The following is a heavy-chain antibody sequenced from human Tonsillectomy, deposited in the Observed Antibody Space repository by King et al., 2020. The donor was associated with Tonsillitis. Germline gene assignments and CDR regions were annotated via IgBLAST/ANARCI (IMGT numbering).Heavy chain of an antibody. Sequence: QLVQSGAEVKKPGASVKVSCKASGYTFTSYGISWVRQAPGQGLEWMGWISAYNGNTNYAQKLQGRVTMTTDTSTSTAYMELRSLGSDDTAVYYCAISDWDLGYCSSTSCTTFYYWGQGPLVTVSS. D-gene: IGHD2-2*01. V-gene: IGHV1-18*04. CDR3: AISDWDLGYCSSTSCTTFYY. CDR1: GYTFTSYG. CDR2: ISAYNGNT. J-gene: IGHJ4*02.